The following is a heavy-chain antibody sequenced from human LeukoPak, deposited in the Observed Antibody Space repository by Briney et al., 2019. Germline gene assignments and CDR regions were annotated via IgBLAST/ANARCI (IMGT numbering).Heavy chain of an antibody. J-gene: IGHJ4*02. CDR1: GGSISNSRYY. CDR2: IYYSGRT. D-gene: IGHD3-10*01. CDR3: ASDYGSGSYRFDF. Sequence: SETLSLTCSVSGGSISNSRYYWGWLRQPPGKGLEWIGYIYYSGRTVYNPSLKSRVTISLDTSKNQFSLKLSSVTAADTAVYYCASDYGSGSYRFDFWGQGTLVSVSS. V-gene: IGHV4-61*05.